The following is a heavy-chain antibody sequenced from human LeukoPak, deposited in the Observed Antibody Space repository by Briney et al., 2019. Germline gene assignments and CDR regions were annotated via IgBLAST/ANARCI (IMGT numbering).Heavy chain of an antibody. CDR1: GFTFSSYA. D-gene: IGHD1-26*01. Sequence: PGGSLRLSCAASGFTFSSYAMSWVRQAPGKGLEWVSAISGSGGSTYYADSVKGRFAISRDNSKNTLYLQMNSLRAEDTAVYYCAKGVKEDWEHVSGFDYWGQGTLVTVSS. V-gene: IGHV3-23*01. J-gene: IGHJ4*02. CDR3: AKGVKEDWEHVSGFDY. CDR2: ISGSGGST.